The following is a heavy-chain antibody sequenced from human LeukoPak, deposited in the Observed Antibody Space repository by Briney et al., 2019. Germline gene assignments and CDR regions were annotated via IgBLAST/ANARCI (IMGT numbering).Heavy chain of an antibody. D-gene: IGHD2-21*02. CDR3: ARDGGVVVTVLTDY. CDR2: ISAYNGNT. CDR1: GYTFTSYY. V-gene: IGHV1-18*04. Sequence: ASVKVSCKASGYTFTSYYMRWVRQAPGQGLEWMGWISAYNGNTNYAQKLQGRVTMTTDTSTSTAYMELRSLRSDDTAVYYCARDGGVVVTVLTDYWGQGTLVTVSS. J-gene: IGHJ4*02.